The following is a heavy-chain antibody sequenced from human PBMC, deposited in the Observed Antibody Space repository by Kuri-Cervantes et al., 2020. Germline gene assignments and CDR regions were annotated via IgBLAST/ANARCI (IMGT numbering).Heavy chain of an antibody. J-gene: IGHJ4*02. Sequence: GSLRLSCTVSGGSITNFYWSWIRQPPGRGLEWIGYIYYSGSTNYNPSLKSRVTISVDTSKNQFSLKLNSVTAADTAVYYCARGGWSLDYWGQGTLVTVSS. D-gene: IGHD2-15*01. CDR1: GGSITNFY. CDR3: ARGGWSLDY. CDR2: IYYSGST. V-gene: IGHV4-59*01.